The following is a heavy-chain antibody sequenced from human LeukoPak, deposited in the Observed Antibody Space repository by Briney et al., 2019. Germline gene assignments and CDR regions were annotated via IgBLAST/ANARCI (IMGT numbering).Heavy chain of an antibody. Sequence: GWSLRLSCPASGFIFSSYWMHWVRQPPGKGLVWVARINSDGSSTAYAGSVKGRFTLPRDNAKNTLYLRMNSLRAEDTGVYYCTRVGPYSKSWYNYWGQGTLVTVSS. D-gene: IGHD6-13*01. CDR1: GFIFSSYW. CDR3: TRVGPYSKSWYNY. V-gene: IGHV3-74*01. CDR2: INSDGSST. J-gene: IGHJ4*02.